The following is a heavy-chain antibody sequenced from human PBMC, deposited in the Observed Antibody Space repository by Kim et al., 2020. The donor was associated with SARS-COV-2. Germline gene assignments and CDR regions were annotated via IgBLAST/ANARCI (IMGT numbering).Heavy chain of an antibody. CDR2: IIPIFGTA. CDR3: ASTRYYDSSGYYYGDY. J-gene: IGHJ4*02. Sequence: SVKVSCKASGGTFSSYAISWVRQAPGQGLEWMGGIIPIFGTANYAQKFQGRVTITADESTSTAYMELSSLRSEDTAVYYCASTRYYDSSGYYYGDYWGQGTLVTVSS. D-gene: IGHD3-22*01. V-gene: IGHV1-69*13. CDR1: GGTFSSYA.